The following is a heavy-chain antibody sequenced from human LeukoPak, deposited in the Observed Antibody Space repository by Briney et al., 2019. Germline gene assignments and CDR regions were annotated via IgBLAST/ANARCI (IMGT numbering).Heavy chain of an antibody. D-gene: IGHD2-8*02. Sequence: GRSLRLSCAASGFMFSIYGMHWVRQAPGKGLEWVAVIWPDGSIQYYADSMKGRFTISRDNSKNTLYLQLNGLRADDSAVYYCARHNNDWGWGYWGQGAQVTVSS. J-gene: IGHJ4*02. CDR2: IWPDGSIQ. CDR1: GFMFSIYG. V-gene: IGHV3-33*01. CDR3: ARHNNDWGWGY.